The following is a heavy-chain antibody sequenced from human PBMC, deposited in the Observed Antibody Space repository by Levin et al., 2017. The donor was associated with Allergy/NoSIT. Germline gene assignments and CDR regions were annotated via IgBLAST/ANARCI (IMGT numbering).Heavy chain of an antibody. CDR2: INTLSNYI. CDR1: GFTFSTYS. CDR3: ARAEEGFYWYFDL. J-gene: IGHJ2*01. V-gene: IGHV3-21*01. Sequence: GGSLRLSCAASGFTFSTYSMNWVRQAPGKGLEWVSSINTLSNYIYYADSVKGRFTISRDNARNSVYLQMNSLRAEDTALYYCARAEEGFYWYFDLWGRGTLVTVSS. D-gene: IGHD6-19*01.